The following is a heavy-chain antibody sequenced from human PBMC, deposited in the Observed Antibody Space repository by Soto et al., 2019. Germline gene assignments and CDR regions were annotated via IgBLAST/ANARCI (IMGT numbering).Heavy chain of an antibody. CDR3: AKAGSSSWYLPRHYYYYGMDV. J-gene: IGHJ6*02. Sequence: EVQLLESGGGLVQPGGSLRLSCAASGFTFSSYAMSWVRQAPGKGLEWVSAISGSGGSTYYADSVKGRFTISRDNSKNTLYLQMNSLRAEDTAVYYCAKAGSSSWYLPRHYYYYGMDVWGQGTTVTVSS. CDR1: GFTFSSYA. V-gene: IGHV3-23*01. D-gene: IGHD6-13*01. CDR2: ISGSGGST.